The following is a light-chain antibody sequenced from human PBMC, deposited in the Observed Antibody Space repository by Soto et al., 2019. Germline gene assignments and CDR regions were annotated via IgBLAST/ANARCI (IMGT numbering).Light chain of an antibody. J-gene: IGLJ1*01. CDR3: SSYTTSNTRQLV. Sequence: QSALAQPASVSGSPGQSITISCTGTSSDVGGYNYVSWYQHHPGKAPKLMIFDVSNRPSGVSNRFSGSKSGNTASLTISGLQPEDEADYYCSSYTTSNTRQLVFGTGTKVPV. CDR2: DVS. CDR1: SSDVGGYNY. V-gene: IGLV2-14*03.